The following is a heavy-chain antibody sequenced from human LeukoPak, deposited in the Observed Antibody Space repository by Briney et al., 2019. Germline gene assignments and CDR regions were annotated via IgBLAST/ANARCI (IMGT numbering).Heavy chain of an antibody. CDR2: ISNSGSNI. V-gene: IGHV3-48*03. Sequence: GGSLRLSCVASGFTLSSNEMNWVRQAPGKGLEWVSYISNSGSNIHYVDSVKGRFTISRDNAKNSLYLQMNSLRAEDTAVYYCARYPTPPGLCDYWGQGTLVTVPS. CDR3: ARYPTPPGLCDY. D-gene: IGHD2/OR15-2a*01. J-gene: IGHJ4*02. CDR1: GFTLSSNE.